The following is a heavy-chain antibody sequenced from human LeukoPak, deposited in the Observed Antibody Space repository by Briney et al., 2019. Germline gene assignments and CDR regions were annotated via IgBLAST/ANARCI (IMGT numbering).Heavy chain of an antibody. Sequence: PSETLSLTCAVFGGSFSGYYWSWIRQSPGKGLEWIGEVNHRGSSNYNPSLKSRVTISVDTSKNQFSLKLSSVTAADTAVYYCARDTVDIVANYFDYWGQGTLVTVSS. CDR1: GGSFSGYY. CDR3: ARDTVDIVANYFDY. CDR2: VNHRGSS. D-gene: IGHD5-12*01. V-gene: IGHV4-34*01. J-gene: IGHJ4*02.